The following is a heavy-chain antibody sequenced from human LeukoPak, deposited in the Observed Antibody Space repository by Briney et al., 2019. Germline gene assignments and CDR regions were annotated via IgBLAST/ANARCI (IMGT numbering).Heavy chain of an antibody. Sequence: GGSLRLSCAASGFTFSSYDTHWVRQATGKGLEWVSAIGTAGDTYYPGSVKGRFTISRENAKNSLYLQMNSLSAGDTAVYYCARRREPYDAFDIWGQGTMVTVSS. D-gene: IGHD1-14*01. J-gene: IGHJ3*02. CDR3: ARRREPYDAFDI. CDR1: GFTFSSYD. CDR2: IGTAGDT. V-gene: IGHV3-13*01.